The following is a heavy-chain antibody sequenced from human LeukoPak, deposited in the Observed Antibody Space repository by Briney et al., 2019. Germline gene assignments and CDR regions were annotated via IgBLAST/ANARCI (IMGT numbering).Heavy chain of an antibody. D-gene: IGHD3-3*02. V-gene: IGHV4-59*01. CDR2: SYYSGST. J-gene: IGHJ3*02. CDR3: ATTISGGDAFDI. CDR1: GGSITHYY. Sequence: KTSETLSLTCTVSGGSITHYYWTWIRQPPGKTLEWIGYSYYSGSTKYNPSLKSRVTISVDTSNNQFSLNLRSVTAADTAVYYCATTISGGDAFDIWGQGTMVTVSS.